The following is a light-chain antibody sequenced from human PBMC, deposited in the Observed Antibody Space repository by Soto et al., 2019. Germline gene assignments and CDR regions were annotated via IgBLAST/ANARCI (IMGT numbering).Light chain of an antibody. CDR2: GTS. CDR3: QQSYTSSWT. J-gene: IGKJ1*01. CDR1: QAIGNS. Sequence: DIQMTQSPCSLSASVGDRVTITCRTSQAIGNSLNWYQQKPGKAPNLLVYGTSTLQSGVPSRFSGSGSGTDFTLTISSLQLEDFATYYCQQSYTSSWTFGQGTRWIS. V-gene: IGKV1-39*01.